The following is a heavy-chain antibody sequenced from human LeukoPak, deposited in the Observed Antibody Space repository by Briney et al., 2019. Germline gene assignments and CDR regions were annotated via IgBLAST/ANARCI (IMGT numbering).Heavy chain of an antibody. V-gene: IGHV1-69*05. J-gene: IGHJ4*02. CDR2: IIPIFGTA. CDR3: ARGDGYNYFDY. D-gene: IGHD5-24*01. CDR1: GGTFSSYA. Sequence: SVKVSCKASGGTFSSYAIGWVRQAPGQGLEWMGGIIPIFGTANYAQKFQGRVTITTDESTSTAYMELSSLRSEDTAVNYCARGDGYNYFDYWGQGTLVTVSS.